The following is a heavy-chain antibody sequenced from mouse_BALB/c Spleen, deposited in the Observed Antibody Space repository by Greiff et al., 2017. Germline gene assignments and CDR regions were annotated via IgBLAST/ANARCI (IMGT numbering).Heavy chain of an antibody. V-gene: IGHV1-15*01. J-gene: IGHJ2*01. CDR3: TRERYDGFDY. D-gene: IGHD2-14*01. CDR2: IDPETGGT. Sequence: QVQLQQSGAELVRPGASVTLSCKASGYTFTDYEMHWVKQTPVHGLEWIGAIDPETGGTAYTQKFKGKATLTADKSSSTAYMELRSLTSEDSAVYYCTRERYDGFDYWGQGTTLTVSS. CDR1: GYTFTDYE.